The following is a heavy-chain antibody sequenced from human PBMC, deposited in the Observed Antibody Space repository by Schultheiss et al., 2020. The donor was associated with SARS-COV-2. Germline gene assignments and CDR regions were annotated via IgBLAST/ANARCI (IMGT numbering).Heavy chain of an antibody. D-gene: IGHD3-9*01. Sequence: GGSLRLSCAASGFTFDDYAMHWVRQAPGKGLEWVSGISWNSGSIGYADSVKGRFTISRDNAKNSLYLQMNSLRAEDTALYYCAKDAGRGDILTDYYYYGMDVWGQGTTVTVSS. J-gene: IGHJ6*02. CDR1: GFTFDDYA. CDR3: AKDAGRGDILTDYYYYGMDV. CDR2: ISWNSGSI. V-gene: IGHV3-9*01.